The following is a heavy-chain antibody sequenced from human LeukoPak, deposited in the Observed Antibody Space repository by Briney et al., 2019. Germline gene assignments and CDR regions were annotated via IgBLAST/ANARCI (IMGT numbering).Heavy chain of an antibody. D-gene: IGHD3-16*01. CDR2: IIRIFGIA. CDR3: GEEDVLKTARLSWLDP. CDR1: GGTFSSYA. Sequence: ASVKVSCKASGGTFSSYAISWVRQAPGQGLEWMARIIRIFGIANYAQKFQGRVTITADKSTSTAYMELSSLRSEDTAVYYCGEEDVLKTARLSWLDPWGQGTLVTVSS. J-gene: IGHJ5*02. V-gene: IGHV1-69*04.